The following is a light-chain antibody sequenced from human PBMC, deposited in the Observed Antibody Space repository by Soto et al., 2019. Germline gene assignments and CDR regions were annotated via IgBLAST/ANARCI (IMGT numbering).Light chain of an antibody. CDR1: SSDVGGYNY. V-gene: IGLV2-14*03. Sequence: QSALTQPASVSGSPGQSITISCTGTSSDVGGYNYIPWYQHHPGKAPKLMIHDVSNRPSGVSNRFSGSKSGNTASLTISGLQAEDEADYYCSSYIPNNSTYVFGTGTKLTVL. CDR2: DVS. CDR3: SSYIPNNSTYV. J-gene: IGLJ1*01.